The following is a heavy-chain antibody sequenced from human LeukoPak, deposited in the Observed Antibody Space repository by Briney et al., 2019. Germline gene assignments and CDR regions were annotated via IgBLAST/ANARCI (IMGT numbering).Heavy chain of an antibody. D-gene: IGHD3-3*01. V-gene: IGHV4-30-4*01. Sequence: SETLSLTCTVSGGSITSNNYYWSWIRQPPGKGLEWIGYIYYSGNTYYNPSLKRRVTISVDTSKNQFSLKLSSVTAADTAVYYCARTITIFGALGYFDYWGQGTLVTVSS. CDR3: ARTITIFGALGYFDY. CDR1: GGSITSNNYY. J-gene: IGHJ4*02. CDR2: IYYSGNT.